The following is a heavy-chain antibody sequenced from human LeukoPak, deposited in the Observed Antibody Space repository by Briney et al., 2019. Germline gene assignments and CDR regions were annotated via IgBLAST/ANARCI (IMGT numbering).Heavy chain of an antibody. J-gene: IGHJ5*02. D-gene: IGHD3-3*01. V-gene: IGHV4-59*11. CDR3: ARAGWGDDSWSGPAINWVDP. Sequence: SETLSLTCTVSGGSISIHYWSWIRQPPGKGLEWIGYIYDGRNTNYNPSLRSRVTISADTSKKQFARQLTSVTAADTGVYYCARAGWGDDSWSGPAINWVDPWGQGTLITVSS. CDR1: GGSISIHY. CDR2: IYDGRNT.